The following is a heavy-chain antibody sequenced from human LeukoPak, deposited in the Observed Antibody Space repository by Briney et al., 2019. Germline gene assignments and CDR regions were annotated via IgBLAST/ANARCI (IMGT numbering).Heavy chain of an antibody. CDR1: GGFFSGYY. Sequence: SETLSLTCAVYGGFFSGYYWSWIRQPPGKGLEWIGEINHSGSTNYNPSLKSRVTISVDTSKNQSSLKLSSVTAADTAVYYCARLWQWLVTPSDYWGQGTLVTVSS. V-gene: IGHV4-34*01. D-gene: IGHD6-19*01. J-gene: IGHJ4*02. CDR3: ARLWQWLVTPSDY. CDR2: INHSGST.